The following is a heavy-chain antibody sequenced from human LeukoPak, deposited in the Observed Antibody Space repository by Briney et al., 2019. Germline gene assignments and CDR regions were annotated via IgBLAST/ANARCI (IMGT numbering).Heavy chain of an antibody. Sequence: GGSLRLSCAASGFTFSSYAMSWVRQAPGKGPEWVSAISHSGGTTYYADSVKGRFTITRDNSKNTLYLQMNSLRAEDTAVYYCARGKTTVTAYFDYWGQGTLVTVSS. J-gene: IGHJ4*02. CDR1: GFTFSSYA. D-gene: IGHD4-17*01. V-gene: IGHV3-23*01. CDR3: ARGKTTVTAYFDY. CDR2: ISHSGGTT.